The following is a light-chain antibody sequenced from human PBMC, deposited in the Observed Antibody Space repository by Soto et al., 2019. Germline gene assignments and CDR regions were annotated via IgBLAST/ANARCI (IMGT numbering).Light chain of an antibody. Sequence: EIVMTQSPATLSVSPGEGVTLSCRASQTVSSNLAWYQQVPGQAPRLLIYGASTRATGVPARFSGSGSGTEFTLTISRLQSEDFAVYYCQQYNNWPRTFGQGTKVEVK. CDR1: QTVSSN. CDR2: GAS. J-gene: IGKJ1*01. V-gene: IGKV3-15*01. CDR3: QQYNNWPRT.